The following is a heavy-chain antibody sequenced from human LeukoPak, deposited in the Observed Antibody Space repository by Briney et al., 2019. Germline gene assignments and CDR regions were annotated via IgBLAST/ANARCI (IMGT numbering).Heavy chain of an antibody. D-gene: IGHD4-17*01. CDR2: IYFSGRT. Sequence: KPSETLSLTCTVSGGSITGYYWTWIRQPPGKGLEWIGHIYFSGRTNYNLSLNSRITISVDTSKNQFSLKLSSVTAADTAVYYCASGGPVTRFDYWGQGTLVTVSS. J-gene: IGHJ4*02. CDR3: ASGGPVTRFDY. V-gene: IGHV4-59*01. CDR1: GGSITGYY.